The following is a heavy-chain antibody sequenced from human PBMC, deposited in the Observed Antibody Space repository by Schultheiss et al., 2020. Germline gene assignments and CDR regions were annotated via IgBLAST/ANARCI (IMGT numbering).Heavy chain of an antibody. Sequence: GESLKISCAASGFTFSSYSMNWVRQAPGKGLEWVSSISSSSSYIYYADSVKGRFTISRDNAKNSLYLQMNSLRAEDTAVYYCARGYSGYDHYKPFDYWGQGTLVTVSS. CDR2: ISSSSSYI. J-gene: IGHJ4*02. D-gene: IGHD5-12*01. CDR1: GFTFSSYS. V-gene: IGHV3-21*01. CDR3: ARGYSGYDHYKPFDY.